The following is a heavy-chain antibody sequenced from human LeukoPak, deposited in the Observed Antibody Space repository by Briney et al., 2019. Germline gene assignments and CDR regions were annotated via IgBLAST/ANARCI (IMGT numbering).Heavy chain of an antibody. V-gene: IGHV3-11*01. J-gene: IGHJ6*03. CDR3: ARDKHYRKQWLVRRRDYYMDV. D-gene: IGHD6-19*01. CDR2: ISSSGSTI. Sequence: GGSLRLSCAASGFTFSDYYMSWIRQAPGKGLEWVSYISSSGSTIYYADPVKGRFTISRDNAKNSLYLQMNSLRAEDTAVYYCARDKHYRKQWLVRRRDYYMDVWGKGTTVTISS. CDR1: GFTFSDYY.